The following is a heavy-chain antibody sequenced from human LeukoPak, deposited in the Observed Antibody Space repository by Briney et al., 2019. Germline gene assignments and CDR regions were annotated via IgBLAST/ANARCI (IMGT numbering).Heavy chain of an antibody. D-gene: IGHD5-24*01. J-gene: IGHJ6*03. Sequence: SETLSLTCAVSGGSFSVDYWTWIRQSPRKGLEWIGEINHSGDTNYNPSLNSRLTISIDPSRNQVSLTLNSMTAADTALYYSARGLKDSERYHSYYYYSDVWGEGTKVTVSS. CDR1: GGSFSVDY. CDR3: ARGLKDSERYHSYYYYSDV. CDR2: INHSGDT. V-gene: IGHV4-34*01.